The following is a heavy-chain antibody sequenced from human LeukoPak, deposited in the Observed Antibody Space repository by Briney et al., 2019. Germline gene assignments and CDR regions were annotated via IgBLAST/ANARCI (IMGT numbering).Heavy chain of an antibody. D-gene: IGHD6-19*01. CDR1: GFTFSSDG. CDR3: AKSRVAVAGGNFDY. Sequence: GGTLRLSCAASGFTFSSDGMSWVREAPGKGLEWGSAISGSGGSTYYADSLKGRFTISRDKSKNTLYLPMHRLRAEDTAVYYCAKSRVAVAGGNFDYWGQGTLVTVSS. CDR2: ISGSGGST. J-gene: IGHJ4*02. V-gene: IGHV3-23*01.